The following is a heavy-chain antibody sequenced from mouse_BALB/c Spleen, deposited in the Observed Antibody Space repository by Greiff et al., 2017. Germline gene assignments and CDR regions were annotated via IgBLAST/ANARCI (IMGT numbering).Heavy chain of an antibody. CDR3: AKFGTGAMDY. D-gene: IGHD4-1*01. Sequence: VQLQQSGAELVRPGTSVKVSCKASGYAFTNYLIEWVKQRPGQGLEWIGVINHGSGGTKYNEKFKGKATLTADKSSSTAYMQLSSLTSDDSAVYFCAKFGTGAMDYWGQGTAVTVSS. V-gene: IGHV1-54*01. CDR1: GYAFTNYL. J-gene: IGHJ4*01. CDR2: INHGSGGT.